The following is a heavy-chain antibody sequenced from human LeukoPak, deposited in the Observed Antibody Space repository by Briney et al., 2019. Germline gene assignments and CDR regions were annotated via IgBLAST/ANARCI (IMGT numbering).Heavy chain of an antibody. Sequence: GGSLRLSCAASGLTFSDYGMFWVRLVPGKGLEWVALISYDGSNKEYADSVKGRFTISRDNSKNILYLQMNSLRAEDTAVYYCARVHDSRGSGMDVWGQGTTVTVSS. CDR3: ARVHDSRGSGMDV. V-gene: IGHV3-30-3*01. CDR2: ISYDGSNK. J-gene: IGHJ6*02. CDR1: GLTFSDYG. D-gene: IGHD3-22*01.